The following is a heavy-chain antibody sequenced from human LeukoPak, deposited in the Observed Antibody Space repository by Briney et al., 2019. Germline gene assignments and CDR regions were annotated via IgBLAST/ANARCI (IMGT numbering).Heavy chain of an antibody. J-gene: IGHJ4*02. CDR2: ISSDGSSA. CDR1: GFSFSNYW. Sequence: GESLRLSCTASGFSFSNYWMHWVRQAPGMGLVWVSRISSDGSSASYADSVKGRFTISRDNAKNTLYLQMNSLRDEDTALYYCARGTSTAQDYWGRGTLVTVSS. V-gene: IGHV3-74*01. D-gene: IGHD1-1*01. CDR3: ARGTSTAQDY.